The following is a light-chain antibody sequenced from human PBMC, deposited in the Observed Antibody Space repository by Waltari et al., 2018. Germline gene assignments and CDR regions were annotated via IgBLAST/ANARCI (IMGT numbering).Light chain of an antibody. J-gene: IGLJ1*01. CDR2: EVT. V-gene: IGLV2-23*02. Sequence: QSGLTQPASVSGSPGQSITMSCTGTSSDVGNYDLVSWYQQYPGKAPKPMVSEVTRRSSGVSDRFSGSKSGNTASLTIYGLQSEDEADYYCCSYAGLGIYVFGTGTKVTVL. CDR3: CSYAGLGIYV. CDR1: SSDVGNYDL.